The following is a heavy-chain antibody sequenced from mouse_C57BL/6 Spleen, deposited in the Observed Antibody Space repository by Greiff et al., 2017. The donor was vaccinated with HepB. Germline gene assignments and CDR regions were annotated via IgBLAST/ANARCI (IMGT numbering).Heavy chain of an antibody. V-gene: IGHV5-4*01. CDR2: ISDGGSYT. CDR3: ARARRDYEAMDY. CDR1: GFTFSSYA. Sequence: EVQGVESGGGLVKPGGSLKLSCAASGFTFSSYAMSWVRQTPEKRLEWVATISDGGSYTYYPDNVKGRFTISRDNAKNNLYLQMSHLKSEDTAIYYCARARRDYEAMDYWGQGTSVTVSS. D-gene: IGHD2-4*01. J-gene: IGHJ4*01.